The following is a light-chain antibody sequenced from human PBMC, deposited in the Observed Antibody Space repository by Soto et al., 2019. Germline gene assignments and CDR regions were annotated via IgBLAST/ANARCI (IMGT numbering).Light chain of an antibody. J-gene: IGLJ1*01. V-gene: IGLV2-23*01. CDR3: CSYASSSTYV. Sequence: QSALTQPASVSGSPGQSTTISCTGTNSDVGRYNLVSWYQQHPGKAPKLMIYEGSKRPSGVSTRFSGSKSGNTASLTISGAQAEDEADYYCCSYASSSTYVFGTGTKLTVL. CDR2: EGS. CDR1: NSDVGRYNL.